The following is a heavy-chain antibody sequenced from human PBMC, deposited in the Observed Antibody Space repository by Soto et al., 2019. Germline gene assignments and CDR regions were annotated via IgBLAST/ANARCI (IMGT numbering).Heavy chain of an antibody. CDR1: GFSLSTSGVV. CDR3: AHLAVVFQPDAFDI. Sequence: QITLKESGPTLVKPTQTLTLTCTFSGFSLSTSGVVVGWIRQPPGKALEWLALIYWDDDKRYSPSLKSRLTITKDTSKNQVVLTMTNMDPVDTATYYCAHLAVVFQPDAFDIWGQGTMVTVSS. V-gene: IGHV2-5*02. J-gene: IGHJ3*02. D-gene: IGHD6-19*01. CDR2: IYWDDDK.